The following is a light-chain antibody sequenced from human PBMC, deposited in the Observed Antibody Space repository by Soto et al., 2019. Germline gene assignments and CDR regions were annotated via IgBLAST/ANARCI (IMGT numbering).Light chain of an antibody. CDR2: AAS. Sequence: DIVLTQSPAILSSSPAHRAAVSCRTSQSVGSNLAWYQQKPGQAPRLLIYAASTRATGIPDRFSGTGSGTDFTLTISSLQSEDFAVYYCQQRRNWPREITFGQGTRLEIK. J-gene: IGKJ5*01. CDR1: QSVGSN. CDR3: QQRRNWPREIT. V-gene: IGKV3-15*01.